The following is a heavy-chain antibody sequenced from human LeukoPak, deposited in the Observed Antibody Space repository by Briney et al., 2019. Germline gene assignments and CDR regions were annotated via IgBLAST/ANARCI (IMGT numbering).Heavy chain of an antibody. Sequence: ASVKVSCKVSGYTFTDYYMHWVQQAPGKGLVWMGLVDPEDGETIYAEKFQGRVTITADTSTDTAYMELSSLRSEDTAVYYCATGRYCSGGSCYLDYWGQGTLVTVSS. CDR1: GYTFTDYY. J-gene: IGHJ4*02. D-gene: IGHD2-15*01. V-gene: IGHV1-69-2*01. CDR3: ATGRYCSGGSCYLDY. CDR2: VDPEDGET.